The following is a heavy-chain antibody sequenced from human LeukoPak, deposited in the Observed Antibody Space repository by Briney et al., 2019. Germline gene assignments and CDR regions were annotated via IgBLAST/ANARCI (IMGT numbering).Heavy chain of an antibody. Sequence: GGSLRLSCAASGFTFSSYSMNWVRQAPGKGLEWVSSISSSSSYIYYADSVKGRFTISRDNAKNSLYLQMNSLRAEDTAVYYCASSGIAVARNTDSFDYWGQGTLVTVSS. J-gene: IGHJ4*02. V-gene: IGHV3-21*01. CDR3: ASSGIAVARNTDSFDY. D-gene: IGHD6-19*01. CDR1: GFTFSSYS. CDR2: ISSSSSYI.